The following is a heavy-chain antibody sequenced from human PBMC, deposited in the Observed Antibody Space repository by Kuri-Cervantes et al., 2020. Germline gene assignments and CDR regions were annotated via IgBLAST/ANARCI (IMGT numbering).Heavy chain of an antibody. D-gene: IGHD2/OR15-2a*01. CDR2: ISSSGGYI. CDR3: ARDRAVYGNWYFDL. CDR1: RFTFSTYN. V-gene: IGHV3-21*01. Sequence: GGSLRLSCTASRFTFSTYNMNWVRQAPGKGLEWVSSISSSGGYIYYADSVKGRFTISRDNSKNTLYLQMNSLRAEDTAVYYCARDRAVYGNWYFDLWGRGTLVTVSS. J-gene: IGHJ2*01.